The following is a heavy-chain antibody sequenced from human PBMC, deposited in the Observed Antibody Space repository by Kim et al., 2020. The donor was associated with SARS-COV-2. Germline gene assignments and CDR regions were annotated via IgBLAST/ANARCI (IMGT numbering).Heavy chain of an antibody. J-gene: IGHJ3*02. CDR3: ARARYSGSYYFLGSSGAFDI. Sequence: ASVKVSCKASGYTFTGYYMHWVRQAPGQGLEWMGWINPNSGGTNYAQKFQGRVTMTRDTSISTAYMELSRLRSDDTAVYYCARARYSGSYYFLGSSGAFDIWGQGTMVTVSS. CDR2: INPNSGGT. D-gene: IGHD1-26*01. V-gene: IGHV1-2*02. CDR1: GYTFTGYY.